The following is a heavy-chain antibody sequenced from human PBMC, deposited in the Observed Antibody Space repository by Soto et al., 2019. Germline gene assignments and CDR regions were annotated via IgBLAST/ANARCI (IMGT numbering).Heavy chain of an antibody. V-gene: IGHV1-18*01. J-gene: IGHJ5*02. Sequence: QVQLVQSGAEVKKPGASVKVSCKASGYTFTSYGISWVRQAPGQGLEWMGWISDYNGNTNYAQKLQGRVTMTTDTSTSTVYMERRSLRSDDTAVYYCARESSSGWYENWFVPWGQRTLVTVSS. D-gene: IGHD6-19*01. CDR3: ARESSSGWYENWFVP. CDR2: ISDYNGNT. CDR1: GYTFTSYG.